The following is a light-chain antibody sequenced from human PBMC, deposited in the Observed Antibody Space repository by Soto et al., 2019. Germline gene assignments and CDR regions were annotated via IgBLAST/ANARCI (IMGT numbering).Light chain of an antibody. CDR3: SSYAGSNLGV. CDR2: EVS. V-gene: IGLV2-8*01. Sequence: QSALTQSPSASGSPGQSVTISCTGTSSDVVNYKYVSWYQQHPGKAPKLMIYEVSKRPSGVPDRFSGSKSGNTASLTVSGLQVEDEDDYYCSSYAGSNLGVFGGGTKLTVL. CDR1: SSDVVNYKY. J-gene: IGLJ3*02.